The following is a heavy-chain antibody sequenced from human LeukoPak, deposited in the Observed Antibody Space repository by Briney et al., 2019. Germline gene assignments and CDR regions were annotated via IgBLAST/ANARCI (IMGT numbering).Heavy chain of an antibody. CDR2: IYSGGST. J-gene: IGHJ6*02. V-gene: IGHV3-66*02. CDR3: ARVTKITSYGMDV. Sequence: GGSLRLSFAASGFTVSSNYMSWVRPAPGKGVEWVSVIYSGGSTYYADSVKGRFTISRDNSKNTLYLQMNSLRAEDTAVYYCARVTKITSYGMDVWGQGTTVTVSS. CDR1: GFTVSSNY. D-gene: IGHD5-18*01.